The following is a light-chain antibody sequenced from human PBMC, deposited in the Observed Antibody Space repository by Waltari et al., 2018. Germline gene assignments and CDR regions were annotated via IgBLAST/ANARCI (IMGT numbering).Light chain of an antibody. CDR1: RIRRYY. V-gene: IGLV3-19*01. J-gene: IGLJ2*01. CDR3: NSRDSSGLVV. CDR2: GKN. Sequence: SSELTQDPAVSVALGQTVRITCQGDRIRRYYGSWYQQKPGQAPVLVLYGKNNRPSGIPNRFSGSSSVDTASVTITGAQAEDEAAYYCNSRDSSGLVVVGGGTKLTVL.